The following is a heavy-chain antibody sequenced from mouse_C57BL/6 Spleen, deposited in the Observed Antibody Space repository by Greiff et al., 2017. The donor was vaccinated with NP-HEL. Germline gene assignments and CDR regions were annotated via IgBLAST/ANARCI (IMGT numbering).Heavy chain of an antibody. D-gene: IGHD1-1*01. CDR1: GYTFTSYW. V-gene: IGHV1-59*01. J-gene: IGHJ2*01. CDR3: ARDGSSLFDY. CDR2: IDPSDSYT. Sequence: QVQLQQPGAELVRPGPSVKLSCKASGYTFTSYWMHWVKQRPGQGLEWIGVIDPSDSYTNYNQKFKGKATLTVDTSSSTAYMQLSSLTSEDSAVYYCARDGSSLFDYWGQGTTLTVSS.